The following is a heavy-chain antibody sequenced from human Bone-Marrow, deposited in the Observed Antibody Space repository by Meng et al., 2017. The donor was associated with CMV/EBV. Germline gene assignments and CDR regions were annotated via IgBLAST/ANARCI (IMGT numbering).Heavy chain of an antibody. CDR1: GYSFTSYW. CDR2: IYPGDSDT. CDR3: ARPYCSGGSCYGAPFDY. V-gene: IGHV5-51*01. J-gene: IGHJ4*02. D-gene: IGHD2-15*01. Sequence: GGSLRLSCKGSGYSFTSYWIGWVRQMPGKGLEWMGIIYPGDSDTRYSPSFQGQVTISADKSISTAYLQWSSLKASDTAMYYCARPYCSGGSCYGAPFDYWGQGTLVTFSS.